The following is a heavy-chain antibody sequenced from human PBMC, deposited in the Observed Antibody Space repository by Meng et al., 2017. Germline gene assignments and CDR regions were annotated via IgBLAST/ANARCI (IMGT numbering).Heavy chain of an antibody. CDR2: INAGNGNT. D-gene: IGHD6-13*01. V-gene: IGHV1-3*01. CDR1: GYTFTSYA. Sequence: ASVKVSCKASGYTFTSYAMHWVRQAPGQRLEWMGWINAGNGNTKYSQKFQGRVTITRDTSASTAYMELSSLRSEDTAVYYCATGSSSWYEVDYWGQGTLVPSPQ. CDR3: ATGSSSWYEVDY. J-gene: IGHJ4*02.